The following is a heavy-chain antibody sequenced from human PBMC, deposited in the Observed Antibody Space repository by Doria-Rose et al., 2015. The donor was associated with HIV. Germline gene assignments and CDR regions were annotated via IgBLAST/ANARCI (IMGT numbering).Heavy chain of an antibody. CDR1: GVSLSSPGMG. V-gene: IGHV2-26*01. D-gene: IGHD6-13*01. CDR3: ARIKSSRWYHKYYFDF. CDR2: IFSDDER. J-gene: IGHJ4*02. Sequence: SGPVLVKPTETLTLTCTVSGVSLSSPGMGVSWIRQPPGKALEWLANIFSDDERSYTTSLKSRLTISRATSKSQVVLTMPDMDPVDTATYYCARIKSSRWYHKYYFDFWGQGTLVIVSA.